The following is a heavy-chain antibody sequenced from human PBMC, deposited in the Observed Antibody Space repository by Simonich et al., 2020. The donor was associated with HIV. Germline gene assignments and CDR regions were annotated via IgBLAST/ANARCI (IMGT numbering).Heavy chain of an antibody. V-gene: IGHV3-49*04. CDR3: TRIRSGSHSSSYDLEERNLLDY. Sequence: GGGFVQPGRSLRLSCTASGFNLGDYAMKWVRQAPGKGLGWVGFIRSTPYGGTTEYAASGKVRFSISRDDSKSIAYIKMNSLKTEDTAVYYCTRIRSGSHSSSYDLEERNLLDYWGQGTLVTVSS. D-gene: IGHD6-13*01. J-gene: IGHJ4*02. CDR2: IRSTPYGGTT. CDR1: GFNLGDYA.